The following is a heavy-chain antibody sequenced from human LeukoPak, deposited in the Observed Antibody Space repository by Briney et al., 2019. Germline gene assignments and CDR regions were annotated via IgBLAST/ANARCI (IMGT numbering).Heavy chain of an antibody. J-gene: IGHJ4*02. Sequence: PGGSLRLSCAASGFTFSSYSMNWVRQAPGKGLEWVSSISSGSTYIHYTDSVKGRFTISRDNAKNSLYLQMTSLRAEDTAAYYCARDPSDYGDFDYWGQGTLVTVSS. CDR3: ARDPSDYGDFDY. V-gene: IGHV3-21*01. CDR1: GFTFSSYS. D-gene: IGHD4-17*01. CDR2: ISSGSTYI.